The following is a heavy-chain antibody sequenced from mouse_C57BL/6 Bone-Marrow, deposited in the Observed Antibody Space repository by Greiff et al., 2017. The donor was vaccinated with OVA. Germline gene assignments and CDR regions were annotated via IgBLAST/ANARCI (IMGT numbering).Heavy chain of an antibody. V-gene: IGHV1-39*01. Sequence: VQLKQSGPELVKPGASVKISCKACGDVVADDSMNWVKQSNGKSLEWIGVINPNYGTTSYNQKFKGKATLTVDQSSSTAYMQLNSLTSEDSAVYYCARWLPYWYFDVWGTGTTVTVSS. CDR2: INPNYGTT. J-gene: IGHJ1*03. CDR1: GDVVADDS. CDR3: ARWLPYWYFDV. D-gene: IGHD2-2*01.